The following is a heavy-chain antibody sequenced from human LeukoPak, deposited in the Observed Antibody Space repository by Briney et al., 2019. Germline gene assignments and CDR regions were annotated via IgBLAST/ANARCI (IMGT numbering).Heavy chain of an antibody. CDR3: ARGGRKLYSGSYPYDY. Sequence: PGGSLRLSCAASGFTFNDYWMTWVRQAPGKGLEWVANIKQDGSEKYYVDSVKGRFTISRDNAKNSLYLQMNSLRAEDTAVYYCARGGRKLYSGSYPYDYWGQGTLVTVSS. J-gene: IGHJ4*02. D-gene: IGHD1-26*01. CDR1: GFTFNDYW. CDR2: IKQDGSEK. V-gene: IGHV3-7*01.